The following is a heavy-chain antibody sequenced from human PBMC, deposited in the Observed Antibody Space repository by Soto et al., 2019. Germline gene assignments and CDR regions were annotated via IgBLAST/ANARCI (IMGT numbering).Heavy chain of an antibody. V-gene: IGHV4-39*01. CDR2: IYYSGSN. J-gene: IGHJ6*02. D-gene: IGHD3-10*01. CDR3: ARLVRGVTRGYYYSMDV. CDR1: GGSISSSSYY. Sequence: PSDTLSLTGTVSGGSISSSSYYWGWIRQPPGKGLEWIGSIYYSGSNYYNPSLKSRVTISVDTSKNQFSMKLTSVTAADTAVYYCARLVRGVTRGYYYSMDVWGQGTTVTVSS.